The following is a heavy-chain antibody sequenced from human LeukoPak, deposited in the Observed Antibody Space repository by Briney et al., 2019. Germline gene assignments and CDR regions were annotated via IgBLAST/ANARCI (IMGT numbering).Heavy chain of an antibody. CDR3: ARDWGAVTGTVDY. CDR1: GFTFGSYA. V-gene: IGHV3-30-3*01. J-gene: IGHJ4*02. CDR2: ISYDGGNK. Sequence: GGSLRLSCAASGFTFGSYAMHWVRQAPGKGLEWVAVISYDGGNKYYADSVKGRFTISRDNSKNTLYLQMNSLRAEDTAVYYCARDWGAVTGTVDYWGQGTLVTVSS. D-gene: IGHD3-16*01.